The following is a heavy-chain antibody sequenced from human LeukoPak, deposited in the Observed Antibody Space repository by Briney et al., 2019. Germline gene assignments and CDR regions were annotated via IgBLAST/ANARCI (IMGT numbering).Heavy chain of an antibody. J-gene: IGHJ4*02. CDR2: INSDGINT. CDR1: GFTFSNYW. CDR3: ARSPPYYDRRFFDY. D-gene: IGHD3-22*01. V-gene: IGHV3-74*01. Sequence: GGSLRLSCAASGFTFSNYWMHWVRQAPGKGLVWVSRINSDGINTSYADSVKGRFTISRDNAKNTLNLQMNSLRAEDTAVYFCARSPPYYDRRFFDYWGQGTLVTVSS.